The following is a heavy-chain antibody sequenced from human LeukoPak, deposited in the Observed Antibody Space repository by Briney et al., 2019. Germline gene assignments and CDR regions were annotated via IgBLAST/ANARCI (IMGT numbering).Heavy chain of an antibody. D-gene: IGHD3-10*01. CDR3: AKDPPIYGSVYYYYYMDV. Sequence: PGGSLRLSCAASGFTFDDYGMSWVRQAPGKGLEWVAFIRYDGSKKYYADSVKGRFTISRDNSKNTLYLQMNSLRAEDTAVYYCAKDPPIYGSVYYYYYMDVWGKGTTVTISS. J-gene: IGHJ6*03. V-gene: IGHV3-30*02. CDR2: IRYDGSKK. CDR1: GFTFDDYG.